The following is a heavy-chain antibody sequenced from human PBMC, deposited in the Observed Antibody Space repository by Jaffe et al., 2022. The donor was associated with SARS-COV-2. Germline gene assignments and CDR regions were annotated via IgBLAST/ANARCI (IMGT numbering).Heavy chain of an antibody. J-gene: IGHJ2*01. CDR3: ARRGQLMYLDL. CDR2: IYSTGSA. V-gene: IGHV4-59*01. Sequence: QVQLQESGPGLVKPSETLSLTCTVSGGSISYYYWSWIRQPPGKGLETIGYIYSTGSANYNPSLGGRVTMSVDTSKNQFSLKLTSVTAADTAVFYCARRGQLMYLDLWGRGTLVTVSS. CDR1: GGSISYYY. D-gene: IGHD2-2*01.